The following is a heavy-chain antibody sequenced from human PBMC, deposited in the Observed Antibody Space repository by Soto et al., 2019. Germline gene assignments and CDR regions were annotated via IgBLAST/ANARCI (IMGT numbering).Heavy chain of an antibody. CDR1: GFTFSSYW. Sequence: EVQLVESGGGLVQPGGSLRLSCVASGFTFSSYWMHWVRQAPGKGLVWVSGISSDGSLTNSADSVRGRFTISRDNAKNTLYLQMNSLRAEDTAVYYCARLGYGSTVTTWFDYWGQGTLVSVSS. V-gene: IGHV3-74*01. J-gene: IGHJ4*02. D-gene: IGHD4-17*01. CDR2: ISSDGSLT. CDR3: ARLGYGSTVTTWFDY.